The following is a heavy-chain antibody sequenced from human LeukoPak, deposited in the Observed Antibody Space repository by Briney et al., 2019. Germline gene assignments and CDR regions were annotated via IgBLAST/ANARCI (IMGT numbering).Heavy chain of an antibody. CDR1: GGSISSSSYY. V-gene: IGHV4-39*01. J-gene: IGHJ4*02. Sequence: SETLSLTCTVSGGSISSSSYYWGWIRQPPGKGLEWIGSIYYGGSTYYNPSLKSRATISVDTSKNQFSLRLSSVTAADRAVYYCATSPYYYFDYWGQGTLVTVSS. D-gene: IGHD3-10*01. CDR3: ATSPYYYFDY. CDR2: IYYGGST.